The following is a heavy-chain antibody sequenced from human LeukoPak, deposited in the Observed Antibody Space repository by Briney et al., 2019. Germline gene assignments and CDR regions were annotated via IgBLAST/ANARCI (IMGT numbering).Heavy chain of an antibody. V-gene: IGHV3-15*01. Sequence: GGSLRLSCTASGFDFGGLWMSWVRQAPGKGLEWVGRIISKTDGGTTSYAAPVKGRFTISRDDSRHTLYLQMNSLRAEDTAVYYCAKGTEGGPPPSGFALWGQGTLVTVSS. D-gene: IGHD3-10*01. CDR1: GFDFGGLW. CDR2: IISKTDGGTT. J-gene: IGHJ4*02. CDR3: AKGTEGGPPPSGFAL.